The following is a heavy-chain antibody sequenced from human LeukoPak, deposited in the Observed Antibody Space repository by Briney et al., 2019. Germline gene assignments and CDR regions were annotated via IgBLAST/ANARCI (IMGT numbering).Heavy chain of an antibody. CDR1: GFTFSSYW. CDR2: IKQDGSEK. V-gene: IGHV3-7*01. D-gene: IGHD2-15*01. J-gene: IGHJ4*02. CDR3: AKDSSGYAGCSGGSCYPHAFDY. Sequence: GGSLRLSCAASGFTFSSYWMSWVRQAPGKGLEWVANIKQDGSEKYYVDSVKGRFTISRDNAKNSLYLQMNSLRAEDTAVYYCAKDSSGYAGCSGGSCYPHAFDYWGQGTLVTVSS.